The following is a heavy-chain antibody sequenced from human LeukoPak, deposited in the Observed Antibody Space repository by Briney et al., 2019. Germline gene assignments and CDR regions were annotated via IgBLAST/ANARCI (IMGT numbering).Heavy chain of an antibody. CDR3: ARESSRGYYDSSGYPFDY. CDR1: GFTFSSYS. CDR2: ISSSSSYI. D-gene: IGHD3-22*01. Sequence: GGSLRLSCAASGFTFSSYSMNWVRQAPGKGLEWVSSISSSSSYIYYADSVKGRFTISRDNAKNSLYLQMNSLRAEDTAVYYCARESSRGYYDSSGYPFDYWGQGTLVTVSS. V-gene: IGHV3-21*01. J-gene: IGHJ4*02.